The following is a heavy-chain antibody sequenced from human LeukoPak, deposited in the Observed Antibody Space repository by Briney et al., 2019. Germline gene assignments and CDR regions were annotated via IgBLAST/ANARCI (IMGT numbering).Heavy chain of an antibody. CDR3: ARSVSWGLLVRDNAFDI. CDR1: GGSISSYH. Sequence: PSETLSLTCTVSGGSISSYHWIWIRQPPGKGLEWIGYIHYSGSTNYNPSLKSRVTTSVDTSKKQFSLKLRSVTAADTAVYYCARSVSWGLLVRDNAFDIWGQGTMVTVSS. J-gene: IGHJ3*02. V-gene: IGHV4-59*08. CDR2: IHYSGST. D-gene: IGHD2-21*01.